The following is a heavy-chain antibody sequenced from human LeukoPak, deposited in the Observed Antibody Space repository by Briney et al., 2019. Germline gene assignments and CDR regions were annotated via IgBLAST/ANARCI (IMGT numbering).Heavy chain of an antibody. CDR2: IYYSGST. D-gene: IGHD3-22*01. CDR1: GGSISSSSYY. Sequence: SETLSLTCTVSGGSISSSSYYWGWIRQPPGKGLEWIGSIYYSGSTYYNPSLKSRVTISVDTSKNQFSLKLSSVTAADTAVYYCAGTPPAYDSSGYFFDYWGQGTLVTVSS. V-gene: IGHV4-39*07. CDR3: AGTPPAYDSSGYFFDY. J-gene: IGHJ4*02.